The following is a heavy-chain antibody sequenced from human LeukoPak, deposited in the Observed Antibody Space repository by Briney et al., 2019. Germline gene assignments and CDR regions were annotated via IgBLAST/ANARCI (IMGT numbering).Heavy chain of an antibody. CDR1: GFTFSSYA. V-gene: IGHV3-23*01. CDR3: AKGDPYYYDSSGSDFDY. Sequence: PGGSLRLSCAASGFTFSSYAMSWVRQAPGKGLEWVSAISASGGSTYYADSVKGRFTISRDNSKNTLYLQMNSLRAEDTAVYYCAKGDPYYYDSSGSDFDYWGQGTLVTVSS. J-gene: IGHJ4*02. D-gene: IGHD3-22*01. CDR2: ISASGGST.